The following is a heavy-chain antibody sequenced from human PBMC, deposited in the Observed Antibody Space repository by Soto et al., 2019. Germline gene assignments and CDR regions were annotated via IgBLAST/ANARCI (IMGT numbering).Heavy chain of an antibody. J-gene: IGHJ1*01. Sequence: GGSLRLSCAASGFTFSSYWIHWVRQPPGKGLVWVSRISSDGSSTTYADSVKGRFTISRDNAENTLNLQMNSLRVEDTAVYYCIVWSGYSLGHFQRWGQGAMVTVSS. V-gene: IGHV3-74*01. D-gene: IGHD3-3*01. CDR1: GFTFSSYW. CDR2: ISSDGSST. CDR3: IVWSGYSLGHFQR.